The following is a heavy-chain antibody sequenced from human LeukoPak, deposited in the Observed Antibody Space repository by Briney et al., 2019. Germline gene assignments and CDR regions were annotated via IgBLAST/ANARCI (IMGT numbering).Heavy chain of an antibody. CDR2: IYSGGST. V-gene: IGHV3-66*01. Sequence: GGSLRLSCAASGFTVSSNYMSWVRQVPGKGLEWVSVIYSGGSTYYADSVKGRFTISRDNSKNTLYLQMNSLRAEDTAVYYCARDIGVGATTTFDYWGQGTLVTVSS. CDR3: ARDIGVGATTTFDY. J-gene: IGHJ4*02. D-gene: IGHD1-26*01. CDR1: GFTVSSNY.